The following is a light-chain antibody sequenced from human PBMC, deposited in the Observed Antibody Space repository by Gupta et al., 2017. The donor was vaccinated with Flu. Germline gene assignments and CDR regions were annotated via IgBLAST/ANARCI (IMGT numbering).Light chain of an antibody. J-gene: IGKJ4*01. CDR2: WAP. CDR3: QQYYSTPPT. CDR1: QSVLYSSNNTNY. Sequence: DIVMTQSPDALAVSLRERATINCKSSQSVLYSSNNTNYLAWYQQKPGQPTKLLIDWAPNRESGVPDRFSGRWSGTDFTLTISSLQAEDVAVYYCQQYYSTPPTFGGGTKVEIK. V-gene: IGKV4-1*01.